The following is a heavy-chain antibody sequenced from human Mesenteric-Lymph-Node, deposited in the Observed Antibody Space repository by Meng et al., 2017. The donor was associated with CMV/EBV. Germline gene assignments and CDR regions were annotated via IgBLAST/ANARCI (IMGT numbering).Heavy chain of an antibody. D-gene: IGHD3-9*01. CDR1: GFSFSSFG. V-gene: IGHV3-30*02. Sequence: GESLKISCAASGFSFSSFGMHWVRQGPGKGLEWVTFISNDGSNKYYGDSVKGRFTISRDNSKNTLYLQMNSLRAEDTSVYYCVKDREVPYYESLTGYSYFDYWGQGALVTVSS. CDR3: VKDREVPYYESLTGYSYFDY. J-gene: IGHJ4*02. CDR2: ISNDGSNK.